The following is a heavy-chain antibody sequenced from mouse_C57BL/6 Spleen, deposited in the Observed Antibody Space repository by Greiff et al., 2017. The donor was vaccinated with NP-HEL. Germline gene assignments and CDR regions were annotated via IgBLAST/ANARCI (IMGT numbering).Heavy chain of an antibody. CDR3: TRRGADGYYIDY. J-gene: IGHJ2*01. CDR2: IDPSDSET. D-gene: IGHD2-3*01. Sequence: QVQLQQSGAELVRPGSSVKLSCKASGYTFTSYWMHWVKQRPIQGLEWIGNIDPSDSETHYNQKFKDKATLTVDKSSSTAYMQLSSLTSEDSAVYYCTRRGADGYYIDYWGQGTTLTVSS. CDR1: GYTFTSYW. V-gene: IGHV1-52*01.